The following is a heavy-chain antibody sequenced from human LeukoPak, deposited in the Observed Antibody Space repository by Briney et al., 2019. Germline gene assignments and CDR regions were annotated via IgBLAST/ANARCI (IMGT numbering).Heavy chain of an antibody. Sequence: GASVKVSCKASGYTFTSYGISWVRQAPGQGLEWMGWISAYNGNTNYAQKLQGRVTITRDTSASTAYMELSSLRSEDTAVYYCARDLRVVPAAPPHTKFDPWGQGTLVTVSS. CDR1: GYTFTSYG. CDR3: ARDLRVVPAAPPHTKFDP. D-gene: IGHD2-2*01. V-gene: IGHV1-18*01. J-gene: IGHJ5*02. CDR2: ISAYNGNT.